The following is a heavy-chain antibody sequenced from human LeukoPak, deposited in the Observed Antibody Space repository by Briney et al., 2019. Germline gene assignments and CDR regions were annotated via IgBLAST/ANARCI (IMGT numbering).Heavy chain of an antibody. D-gene: IGHD2-15*01. CDR2: IWYDGGEK. CDR1: RFTFRNYG. CDR3: ARDRGWPAVHFDL. J-gene: IGHJ4*02. V-gene: IGHV3-33*01. Sequence: GGSLRLSCAASRFTFRNYGMHWVRQAPGKGLEWVAVIWYDGGEKYYVDSVKGRFTVSRDSSKTTVYLQMDSLRVEDTAVYYCARDRGWPAVHFDLWGQGTLVTVSS.